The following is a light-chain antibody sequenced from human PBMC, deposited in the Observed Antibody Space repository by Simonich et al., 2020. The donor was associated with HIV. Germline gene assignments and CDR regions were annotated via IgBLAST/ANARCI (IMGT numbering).Light chain of an antibody. CDR1: QSISTS. Sequence: DIQMTQSPSSLSASVGDRVTITCRASQSISTSLNWYQQKPGKAPKLLVDAASSLQSGVPSRFSGSGSGTDFTLTISSLQPEDFATYYCQQSYNTPQTFGQGTKVEIK. V-gene: IGKV1-39*01. CDR2: AAS. CDR3: QQSYNTPQT. J-gene: IGKJ1*01.